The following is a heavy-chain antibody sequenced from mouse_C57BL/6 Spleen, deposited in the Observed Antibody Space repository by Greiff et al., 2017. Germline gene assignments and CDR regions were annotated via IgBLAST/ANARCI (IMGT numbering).Heavy chain of an antibody. Sequence: EVKLMESGGGLVKPGGSLKLSCAASGFTFSSYAMSWVRQTPEKRLEWVATISDGGSYTYYPDNVKGRFTISRDNAKNNLYLQMSHLKSEDTAMYYCARESYYGSSPFAYWGQGTLVTVSA. CDR3: ARESYYGSSPFAY. CDR2: ISDGGSYT. CDR1: GFTFSSYA. J-gene: IGHJ3*01. V-gene: IGHV5-4*01. D-gene: IGHD1-1*01.